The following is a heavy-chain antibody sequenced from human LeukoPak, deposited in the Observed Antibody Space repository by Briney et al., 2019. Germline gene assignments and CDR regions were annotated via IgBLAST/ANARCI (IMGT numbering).Heavy chain of an antibody. CDR1: GGSFSGYY. V-gene: IGHV4-34*01. J-gene: IGHJ6*03. CDR2: INHSGST. CDR3: ARGPGQYSSSWYRYYYYYMDV. Sequence: SETLSLTCAVYGGSFSGYYWSWIRQPPGKGLEWIGEINHSGSTNYNPSLKSRVTISVDTSKNQFSLKLSSVTAADTAVYYCARGPGQYSSSWYRYYYYYMDVWGKGTTVTVSS. D-gene: IGHD6-13*01.